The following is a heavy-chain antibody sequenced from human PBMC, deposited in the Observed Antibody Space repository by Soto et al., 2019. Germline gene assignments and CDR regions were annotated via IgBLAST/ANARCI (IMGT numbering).Heavy chain of an antibody. J-gene: IGHJ6*02. Sequence: QVQLVESGGGVVQPGRSLRLSCAASGFTFISFGLHWVRQAPGKGLEWVAVIWYDGSNKYYADSVKGRFTISRDNSKNTLYLQMNSLRAEDTAVYNCARDIAAAGTSHYYYGMDVWGQGTTVTVSS. CDR3: ARDIAAAGTSHYYYGMDV. V-gene: IGHV3-33*01. CDR2: IWYDGSNK. D-gene: IGHD6-13*01. CDR1: GFTFISFG.